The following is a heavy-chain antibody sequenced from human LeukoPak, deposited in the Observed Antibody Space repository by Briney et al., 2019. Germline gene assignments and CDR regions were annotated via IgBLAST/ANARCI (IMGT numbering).Heavy chain of an antibody. V-gene: IGHV3-53*01. D-gene: IGHD5-12*01. CDR2: IYSGGSS. J-gene: IGHJ6*04. CDR1: GFTVSSNY. Sequence: GGSLRLSCAASGFTVSSNYMSWVRRAPGKGLEWVSVIYSGGSSYYADSVKGRFTISRDNSKNTLYLQMNSLRAEDTAVYYCAADQSTPERGYSGWQLYYGMDVWGKGTTVTVSS. CDR3: AADQSTPERGYSGWQLYYGMDV.